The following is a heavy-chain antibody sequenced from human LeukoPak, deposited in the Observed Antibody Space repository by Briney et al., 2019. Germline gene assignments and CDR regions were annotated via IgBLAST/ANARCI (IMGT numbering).Heavy chain of an antibody. V-gene: IGHV3-30-3*01. CDR3: ARGSQTGDLDY. Sequence: SLRLSCAASGFTFSSYAMHWVRQAPGKGLEWVTLISYDGSNKYYADSVKGRFTISRDNSKNTLFLQMNSLGAEDTAVYYCARGSQTGDLDYWGQGTLVTVSS. J-gene: IGHJ4*02. D-gene: IGHD7-27*01. CDR1: GFTFSSYA. CDR2: ISYDGSNK.